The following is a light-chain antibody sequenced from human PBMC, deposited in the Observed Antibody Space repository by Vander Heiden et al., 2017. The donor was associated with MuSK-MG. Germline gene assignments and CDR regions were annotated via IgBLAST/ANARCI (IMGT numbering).Light chain of an antibody. Sequence: QSALTQPASVSGSPGQSITISCTGTSSDVGGYNYVSWYPQHPGKAPKLMIYDVSTRPAGVSNRFSGSKSGNTAALTISGLHAEDEADYYCSSYTSSSTNYVFGTGTKVTVL. V-gene: IGLV2-14*01. J-gene: IGLJ1*01. CDR3: SSYTSSSTNYV. CDR2: DVS. CDR1: SSDVGGYNY.